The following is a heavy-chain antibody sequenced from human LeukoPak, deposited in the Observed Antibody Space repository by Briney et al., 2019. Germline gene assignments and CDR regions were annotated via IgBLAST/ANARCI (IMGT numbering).Heavy chain of an antibody. D-gene: IGHD2-21*01. J-gene: IGHJ6*02. CDR3: ATSNHIATIPVDLRDLYYGLDV. V-gene: IGHV3-15*01. CDR1: GLTVTNVW. Sequence: GGSLRLSCAVSGLTVTNVWMTWVRQAPGKGLEWIGRIKSKSEGETKDYAVHVRGSITMSRDVSKNTLHLQMEGLKTGDTAEYYCATSNHIATIPVDLRDLYYGLDVWGQGTAVTVSS. CDR2: IKSKSEGETK.